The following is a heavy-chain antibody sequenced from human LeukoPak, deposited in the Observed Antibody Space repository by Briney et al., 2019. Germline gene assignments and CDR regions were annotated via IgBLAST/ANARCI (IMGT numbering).Heavy chain of an antibody. D-gene: IGHD5-12*01. V-gene: IGHV4-59*01. CDR2: IYYSGST. Sequence: SETLSLTCTVSGGSISSYYWSWIRQPPGKGLEWIGYIYYSGSTNYNPSLKSRVTISVDTSKNQFSLKLSSVAAADTAVYYCARVSGYEFDYWGQGTLVTVSS. CDR3: ARVSGYEFDY. CDR1: GGSISSYY. J-gene: IGHJ4*02.